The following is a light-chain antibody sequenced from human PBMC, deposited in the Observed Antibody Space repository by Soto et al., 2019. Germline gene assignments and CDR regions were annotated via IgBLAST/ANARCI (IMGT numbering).Light chain of an antibody. CDR1: NSDVGTYEL. Sequence: QSALTQPASVSGSPGQSITISCTGTNSDVGTYELVSWYQHHPGKAPRLIIYEVVQRPSGVPDRFSGSKSGNTASLTVSGLQAADEADYFCKSYAGSNTYVFGSGTKVTVL. CDR2: EVV. V-gene: IGLV2-14*02. CDR3: KSYAGSNTYV. J-gene: IGLJ1*01.